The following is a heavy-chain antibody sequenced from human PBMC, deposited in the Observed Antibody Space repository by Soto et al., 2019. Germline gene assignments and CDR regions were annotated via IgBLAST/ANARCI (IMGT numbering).Heavy chain of an antibody. CDR1: GGTFSSYT. V-gene: IGHV1-69*02. CDR2: IIPILAIA. D-gene: IGHD6-13*01. CDR3: VSRDGSAAAYYYYMDV. J-gene: IGHJ6*03. Sequence: QVQLVQSGAEVKKPGSSVKVSCKASGGTFSSYTISWVRQAPGQGLEWMGRIIPILAIANYAQKFQGRVTITADKSTSTAYMELSSLRSEDTAVYYCVSRDGSAAAYYYYMDVWGKGTTVTVSS.